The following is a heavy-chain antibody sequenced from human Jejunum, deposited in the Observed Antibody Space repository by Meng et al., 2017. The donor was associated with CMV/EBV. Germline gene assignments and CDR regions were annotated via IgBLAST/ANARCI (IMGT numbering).Heavy chain of an antibody. CDR1: GFTFSTFS. D-gene: IGHD1-26*01. V-gene: IGHV3-21*04. J-gene: IGHJ3*02. Sequence: SGFTFSTFSMNWVRQAPGKGLEWVSSISYRSDYIYYADSVKGRFTISRDNSKNTLFLQMNSLRAEDTAVYYCARDKELSDAFDIWGQGTMVTVSS. CDR2: ISYRSDYI. CDR3: ARDKELSDAFDI.